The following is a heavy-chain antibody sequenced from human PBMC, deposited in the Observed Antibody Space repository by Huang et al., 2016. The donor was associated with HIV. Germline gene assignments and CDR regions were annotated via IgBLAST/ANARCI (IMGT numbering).Heavy chain of an antibody. V-gene: IGHV1-2*02. J-gene: IGHJ4*02. D-gene: IGHD6-6*01. CDR3: ARDWSFGSSTSPAD. CDR1: GYTFTDSN. Sequence: QVQLVQSGAEVKNPGASVRVSCKASGYTFTDSNIHWVRQAPGQGLEGMGWINPKRGGTNYAQSFQGRITMTRDTTISTVHMDLRRIQSDDTAVYFCARDWSFGSSTSPADWGQGTLVTVSS. CDR2: INPKRGGT.